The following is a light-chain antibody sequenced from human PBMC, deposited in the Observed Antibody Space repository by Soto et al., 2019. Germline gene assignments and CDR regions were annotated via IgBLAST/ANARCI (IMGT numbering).Light chain of an antibody. CDR2: DVS. Sequence: QSALTQPASVSGSPGQSITISCTGTSSDIGAYNYVSWYQQYPGKVPKVMIFDVSDRPSGVSNRFSGSKSGNTASLTISGLQAEDEADYYCGPYTSSGTVVLGGGTKLTVL. CDR3: GPYTSSGTVV. V-gene: IGLV2-14*01. CDR1: SSDIGAYNY. J-gene: IGLJ2*01.